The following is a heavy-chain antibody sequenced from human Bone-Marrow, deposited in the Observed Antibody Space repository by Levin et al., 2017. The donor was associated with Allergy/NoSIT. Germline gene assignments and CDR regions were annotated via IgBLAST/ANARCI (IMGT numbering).Heavy chain of an antibody. V-gene: IGHV1-2*06. CDR2: INPNSGGT. Sequence: ASVKVSCKASGYTFTGYYMHWVRQAPGQGLEWMGRINPNSGGTNYAQKFQGRVTMTRDTSISTAYMELSRLRSDDTAVYYCARTREYSLSDAFDIWGQGTMVTVSS. CDR1: GYTFTGYY. J-gene: IGHJ3*02. D-gene: IGHD6-6*01. CDR3: ARTREYSLSDAFDI.